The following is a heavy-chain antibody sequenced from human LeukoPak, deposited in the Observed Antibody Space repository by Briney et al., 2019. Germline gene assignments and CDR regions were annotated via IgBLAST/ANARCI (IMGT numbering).Heavy chain of an antibody. CDR1: GGSFSGYY. Sequence: SETLSLTCAVYGGSFSGYYWSWIRQPPGEGLEWIGEINHSGSTNYNPSLKSRVTISVDTSKNQFSLKLSSVTAADTAVYYCARGRSSGYYGVMVYWGQGTLVTVSS. J-gene: IGHJ4*02. V-gene: IGHV4-34*01. D-gene: IGHD3-22*01. CDR2: INHSGST. CDR3: ARGRSSGYYGVMVY.